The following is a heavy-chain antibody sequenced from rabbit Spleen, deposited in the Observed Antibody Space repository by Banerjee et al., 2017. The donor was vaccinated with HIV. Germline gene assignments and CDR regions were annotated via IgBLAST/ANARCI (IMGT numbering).Heavy chain of an antibody. CDR3: ARDLTSVIGWNFGW. CDR2: INAVTGKA. Sequence: QEQLVESGGGLVKPEGSLKLSCTASGFSFSNKAVMCWVRQAPGKGLEWIACINAVTGKAVYASWAKGRFTFSKTSSTTVTLQVTSLTAADTATYFCARDLTSVIGWNFGWWGQGTLVTVS. V-gene: IGHV1S45*01. J-gene: IGHJ3*01. D-gene: IGHD1-1*01. CDR1: GFSFSNKAV.